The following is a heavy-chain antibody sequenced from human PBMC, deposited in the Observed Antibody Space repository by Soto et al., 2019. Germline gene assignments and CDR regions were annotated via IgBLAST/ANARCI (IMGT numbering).Heavy chain of an antibody. Sequence: QVQLVQSGAEVKRPGASVKVSCKASGYTFTNYFLHWVRQAPGQGLEWMGIINPSGGTTSYAQKFQARVTMTKDTFTSTVYVELRSLSSEHTAVYYCARPYRYYHDNGGYSDRFDYWGQGTLFTVSS. CDR2: INPSGGTT. CDR1: GYTFTNYF. D-gene: IGHD3-22*01. V-gene: IGHV1-46*03. J-gene: IGHJ4*02. CDR3: ARPYRYYHDNGGYSDRFDY.